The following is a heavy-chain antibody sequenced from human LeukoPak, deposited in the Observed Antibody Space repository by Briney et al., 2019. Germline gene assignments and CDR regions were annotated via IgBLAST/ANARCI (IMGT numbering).Heavy chain of an antibody. CDR2: IHTSGST. CDR1: GGSISNYY. Sequence: SETLSLTCTVSGGSISNYYWSWIRQTPGKGMEWIGYIHTSGSTYYNPSLKSRVTISVDTSQNQFSLKLTSVTAADTAVYYCARGYYDTSAYSNPFDFWGQGTLVTVSS. V-gene: IGHV4-4*09. D-gene: IGHD3-22*01. CDR3: ARGYYDTSAYSNPFDF. J-gene: IGHJ4*02.